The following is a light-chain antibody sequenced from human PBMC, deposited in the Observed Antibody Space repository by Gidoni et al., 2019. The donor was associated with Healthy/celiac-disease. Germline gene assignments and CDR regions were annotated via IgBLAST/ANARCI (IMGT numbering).Light chain of an antibody. CDR1: SSNIGSNT. J-gene: IGLJ2*01. Sequence: QSVLPQPPSASGTPGQTVTISCSGSSSNIGSNTAHWYQQLPGAAPKLPIYRNNHRPSGVPDRFSGSKSGTSASLAISVLQSEDEADNYCAAWDDSLNALVFGGGTKLTVL. CDR3: AAWDDSLNALV. V-gene: IGLV1-44*01. CDR2: RNN.